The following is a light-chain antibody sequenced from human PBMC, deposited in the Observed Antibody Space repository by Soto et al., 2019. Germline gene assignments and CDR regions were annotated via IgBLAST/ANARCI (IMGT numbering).Light chain of an antibody. V-gene: IGKV3-11*01. CDR1: QSVSSY. CDR3: QQRSNWPLT. J-gene: IGKJ4*01. CDR2: DAS. Sequence: EIALTQSPATLSLSPGERATLSCRASQSVSSYLAWYQQKPGQAPRLLISDASNRATGIPARFSGSGSGTDFTLTISSLEPEDFAVYYCQQRSNWPLTFGGGTKVEIK.